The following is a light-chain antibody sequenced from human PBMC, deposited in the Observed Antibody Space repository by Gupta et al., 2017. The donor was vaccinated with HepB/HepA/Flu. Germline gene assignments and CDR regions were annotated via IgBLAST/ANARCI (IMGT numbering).Light chain of an antibody. CDR3: QKEDSAPWT. CDR2: AAF. J-gene: IGKJ1*01. CDR1: QGITDY. Sequence: DIQMTQSPSSLSASVGDRVTITCRASQGITDYLAWYQQRPGKVPKLLIYAAFNLQSGVPSRFSGSGFGTDFTLNISSLQPEDAATYYCQKEDSAPWTFGQGTKVEIK. V-gene: IGKV1-27*01.